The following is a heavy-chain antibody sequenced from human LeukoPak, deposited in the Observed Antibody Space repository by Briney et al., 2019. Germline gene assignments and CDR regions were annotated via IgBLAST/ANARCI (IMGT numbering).Heavy chain of an antibody. CDR2: IYWDDDK. CDR3: VHYITAANTPPDH. V-gene: IGHV2-5*02. J-gene: IGHJ1*01. Sequence: SGPTLVKPTQTLTLTCTFSGLSVSTPRVGMGWIRQPPGKALEWLALIYWDDDKRYSPSLESRLTITRDTSKNQMVLTMTNMDPEDTATYYCVHYITAANTPPDHWGQSILVTVSS. CDR1: GLSVSTPRVG. D-gene: IGHD6-13*01.